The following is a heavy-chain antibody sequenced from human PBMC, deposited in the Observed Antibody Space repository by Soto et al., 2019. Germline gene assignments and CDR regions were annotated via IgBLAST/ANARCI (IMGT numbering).Heavy chain of an antibody. CDR2: TYYRSKWYN. J-gene: IGHJ5*02. V-gene: IGHV6-1*01. D-gene: IGHD3-10*01. CDR1: GDSVSSNSAA. Sequence: SQTLSLTCAISGDSVSSNSAAWNWIRQSPSRGLEWLGRTYYRSKWYNDYAVSVKSRITINPDTSKNQFSLQLNSVTPEDTAVYYCAREITMVRGVMEDWFDPWGQGTLVTVSS. CDR3: AREITMVRGVMEDWFDP.